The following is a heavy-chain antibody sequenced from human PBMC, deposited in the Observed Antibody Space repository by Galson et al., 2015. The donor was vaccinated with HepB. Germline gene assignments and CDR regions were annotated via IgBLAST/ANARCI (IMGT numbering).Heavy chain of an antibody. D-gene: IGHD3-10*01. J-gene: IGHJ4*02. CDR2: ISYDGSNK. CDR1: GFTFSSYA. CDR3: AGFGELLYQLPGC. V-gene: IGHV3-30*04. Sequence: SLRLSCAASGFTFSSYAMHWVRQAPGKGLEWVAVISYDGSNKYYADSVKGRFTISRDNSKNTLYLQMNSLRAEDTAVYYCAGFGELLYQLPGCWGQGTLVTVSS.